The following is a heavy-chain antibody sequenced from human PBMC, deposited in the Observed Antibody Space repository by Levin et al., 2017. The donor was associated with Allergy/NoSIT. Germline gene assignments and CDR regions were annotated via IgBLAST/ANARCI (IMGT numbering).Heavy chain of an antibody. CDR2: IYYSGST. V-gene: IGHV4-59*01. D-gene: IGHD2-2*01. J-gene: IGHJ5*02. CDR1: GGSISSYY. CDR3: ARMYCSSTSCYAGMGLNWFDP. Sequence: ASETLSLTCTVSGGSISSYYWSWIRQPPGKGLEWIGYIYYSGSTNYNPSLKSRVTISVDTSKNQFSLKLSSVTAADTAVYYCARMYCSSTSCYAGMGLNWFDPWGQATLVTVSS.